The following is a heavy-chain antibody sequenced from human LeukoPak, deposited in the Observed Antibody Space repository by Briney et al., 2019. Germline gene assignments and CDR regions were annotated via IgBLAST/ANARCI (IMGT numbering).Heavy chain of an antibody. Sequence: SETLSLTCAVYGGSFSGYYWSWIRRPPGKGLEWIGEINHSGSTNYNPSLKSRVTISVDTSKNQFSLKLSSVTAADTAVYYCARRSYYDSSGYYRKKYNWFDPWGQGTLVTVSS. CDR3: ARRSYYDSSGYYRKKYNWFDP. CDR1: GGSFSGYY. D-gene: IGHD3-22*01. CDR2: INHSGST. J-gene: IGHJ5*02. V-gene: IGHV4-34*01.